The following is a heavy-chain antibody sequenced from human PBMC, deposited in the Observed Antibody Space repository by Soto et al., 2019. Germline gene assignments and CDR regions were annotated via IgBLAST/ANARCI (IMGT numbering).Heavy chain of an antibody. V-gene: IGHV4-34*01. J-gene: IGHJ6*03. CDR1: GGSFSGYY. D-gene: IGHD3-3*01. CDR3: ARLGPANYDPKNMDV. CDR2: INHSGST. Sequence: SETLSLTCAVYGGSFSGYYWSWIRQPPGKGLEWIGEINHSGSTNYNPSLKSRVTISVDTSKNQFSLKLSSVTAADTAVYYCARLGPANYDPKNMDVWGKGTTVTVSS.